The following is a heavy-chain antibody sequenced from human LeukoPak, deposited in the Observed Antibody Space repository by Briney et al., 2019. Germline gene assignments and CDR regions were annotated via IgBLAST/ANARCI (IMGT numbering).Heavy chain of an antibody. V-gene: IGHV1-58*02. CDR3: AADLLAGYQGTFDI. CDR2: IVIGSGDT. Sequence: SVKVSCKASGFTFTGSAMQWVRQARGQRPECIGWIVIGSGDTTYAQTSQERATITRDLSTSTAYMELSSLRSEDTAVYYCAADLLAGYQGTFDIWGQGTMVTVSS. J-gene: IGHJ3*02. CDR1: GFTFTGSA. D-gene: IGHD2-15*01.